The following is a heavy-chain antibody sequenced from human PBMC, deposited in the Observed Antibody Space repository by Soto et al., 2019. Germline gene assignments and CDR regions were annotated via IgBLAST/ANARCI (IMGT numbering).Heavy chain of an antibody. Sequence: ASLKVSCKASGDTFTNYGISWARQAPGQGLEWMGWISAYNGDTNSAQILQGRVTMTTDTSTSTAYMELRSLRSDDTAVYFCARDIPVAATVGGPDYWGQGTLVTVSS. J-gene: IGHJ4*02. D-gene: IGHD6-13*01. V-gene: IGHV1-18*01. CDR3: ARDIPVAATVGGPDY. CDR2: ISAYNGDT. CDR1: GDTFTNYG.